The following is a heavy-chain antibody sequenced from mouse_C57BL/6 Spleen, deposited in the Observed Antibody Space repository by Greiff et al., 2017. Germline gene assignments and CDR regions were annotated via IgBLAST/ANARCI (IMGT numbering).Heavy chain of an antibody. J-gene: IGHJ2*01. V-gene: IGHV1-64*01. CDR3: ARYSNYVDFDY. CDR1: GYTFTSYW. D-gene: IGHD2-5*01. CDR2: IHPNSGST. Sequence: QVQLQQPGAELVKLGASVKLSCKASGYTFTSYWMHWVKQRPGQGLEWIGMIHPNSGSTNYNEKFKSKATLTVDKSSSTAYMQLSSLTSEDSAVYYCARYSNYVDFDYWGQGTTLTVSS.